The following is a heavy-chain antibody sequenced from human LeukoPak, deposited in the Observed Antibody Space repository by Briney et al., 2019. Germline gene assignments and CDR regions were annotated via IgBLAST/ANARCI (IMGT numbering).Heavy chain of an antibody. J-gene: IGHJ4*02. D-gene: IGHD3-10*01. CDR3: AKDRPPQYDSGTYSDY. CDR2: IRYDGSKK. V-gene: IGHV3-30*02. Sequence: GGSLRLSCVASGFTFSSYGIHWIRQAPGKGLEWVAFIRYDGSKKFHSDSVKGRFTISRDNSRNTLYLQMNSLRTDDTAVYFCAKDRPPQYDSGTYSDYWGQGTLVTVSS. CDR1: GFTFSSYG.